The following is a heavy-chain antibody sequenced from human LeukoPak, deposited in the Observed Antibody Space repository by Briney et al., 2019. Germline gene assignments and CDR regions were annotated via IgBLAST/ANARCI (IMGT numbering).Heavy chain of an antibody. CDR1: GFPYSSYW. CDR2: IESDGSST. Sequence: GGSLGLYCEVSGFPYSSYWMHRVRQAPGKGLVWVSRIESDGSSTTYADSVKGRFTISRDNAKNTLYLKITCREPEDTAVYYCARSPSCGGDCSWGQGTLVTVSS. V-gene: IGHV3-74*03. D-gene: IGHD2-21*02. CDR3: ARSPSCGGDCS. J-gene: IGHJ5*02.